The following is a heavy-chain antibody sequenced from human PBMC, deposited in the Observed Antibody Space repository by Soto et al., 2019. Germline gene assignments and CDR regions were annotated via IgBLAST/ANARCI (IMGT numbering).Heavy chain of an antibody. D-gene: IGHD5-12*01. CDR2: FDPEDGET. CDR3: ATVPSGPELYSGYD. CDR1: GYTLTELS. V-gene: IGHV1-24*01. Sequence: VASVKVSCKVSGYTLTELSMHWVRQAPGKGLEWMGGFDPEDGETIYAQKFQGRVTMTEDTSTDTAYMELSSLRSEDTAVYYCATVPSGPELYSGYDWGQGTLVTVSS. J-gene: IGHJ4*02.